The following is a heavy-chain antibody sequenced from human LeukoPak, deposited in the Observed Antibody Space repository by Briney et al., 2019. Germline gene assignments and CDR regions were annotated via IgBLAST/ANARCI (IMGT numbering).Heavy chain of an antibody. CDR2: IDSGGGAT. V-gene: IGHV3-23*01. CDR3: AKYFYDRSTYSFDN. J-gene: IGHJ4*02. D-gene: IGHD3-22*01. Sequence: PGGSLRLSCAASGFTLSSYAMSWVRQAPGKGLQWVSSIDSGGGATYYADSVKGRFTISRDNSKSTLFLQMDTLRAEDTALYYCAKYFYDRSTYSFDNWGQGTLVTVSS. CDR1: GFTLSSYA.